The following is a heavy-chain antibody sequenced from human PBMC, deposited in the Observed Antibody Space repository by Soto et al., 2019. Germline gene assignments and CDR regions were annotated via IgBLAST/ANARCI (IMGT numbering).Heavy chain of an antibody. J-gene: IGHJ6*02. Sequence: GESLKISCKASGYSFTTYFIGWVRQMPGKGLEWMGFIYPGDSDIRYSPSFQGQVTISADNSITTAYLQWSSLKASDTAIYYCARHVPISSDYYYHGLDVWGQGTTVTVPS. D-gene: IGHD3-22*01. CDR1: GYSFTTYF. CDR3: ARHVPISSDYYYHGLDV. V-gene: IGHV5-51*01. CDR2: IYPGDSDI.